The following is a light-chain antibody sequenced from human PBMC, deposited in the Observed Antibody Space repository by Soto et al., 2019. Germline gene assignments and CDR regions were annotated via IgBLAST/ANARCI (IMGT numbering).Light chain of an antibody. V-gene: IGKV3-11*01. CDR2: HAS. CDR3: QQRGNWPPIT. Sequence: EIVLTQSPATLSLSPGEGATLSCRASQSVSRYLAWYQQKPGQAPRLLIYHASNRATGIPARFSGSGSGTDFTLPISSLEPEDFAVYYGQQRGNWPPITFGQGTRLEMK. CDR1: QSVSRY. J-gene: IGKJ5*01.